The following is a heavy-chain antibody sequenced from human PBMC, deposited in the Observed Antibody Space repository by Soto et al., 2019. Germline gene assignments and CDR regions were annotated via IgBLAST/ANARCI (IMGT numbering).Heavy chain of an antibody. D-gene: IGHD3-16*02. Sequence: ASVKVSCKASGYIFTTYALHWVRQAPGQRLEWTGWINAGKGNTKYSQKFQDRVTITRDTSASVAYMELSSLASEDTAVYYCARSEVIPEGCDYWGQGTLVTVSS. V-gene: IGHV1-3*01. CDR3: ARSEVIPEGCDY. J-gene: IGHJ4*02. CDR1: GYIFTTYA. CDR2: INAGKGNT.